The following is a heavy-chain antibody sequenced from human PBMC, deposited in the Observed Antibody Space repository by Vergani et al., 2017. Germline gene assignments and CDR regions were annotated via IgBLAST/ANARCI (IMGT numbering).Heavy chain of an antibody. Sequence: QVQLLQSGAEVTKPGASVKVSCKASGYTFTSYGISWVRQAPGQGLEWMGWISAYNGNTKYAQKLQGRVPMPTDTSTSTAYIELRSLRSDDPSVYYCARGGVTIFGVVIASYYYYGMDVWGQGTTVTVSS. D-gene: IGHD3-3*01. V-gene: IGHV1-18*01. CDR2: ISAYNGNT. CDR1: GYTFTSYG. CDR3: ARGGVTIFGVVIASYYYYGMDV. J-gene: IGHJ6*02.